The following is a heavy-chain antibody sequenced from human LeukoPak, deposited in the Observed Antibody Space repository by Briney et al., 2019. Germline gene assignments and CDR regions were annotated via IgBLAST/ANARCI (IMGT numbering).Heavy chain of an antibody. J-gene: IGHJ6*02. CDR1: GLTFSDYY. Sequence: GGSLRLSCAASGLTFSDYYMSWIRQAPGKGLEWVSYISSSGSTIYYADSVKCRFTISRANANNSRYLQMNSLRAEDTAVYYCARVRDYDSSTVYYYGMDVWGQGTTVTVSS. CDR2: ISSSGSTI. CDR3: ARVRDYDSSTVYYYGMDV. V-gene: IGHV3-11*01. D-gene: IGHD3-22*01.